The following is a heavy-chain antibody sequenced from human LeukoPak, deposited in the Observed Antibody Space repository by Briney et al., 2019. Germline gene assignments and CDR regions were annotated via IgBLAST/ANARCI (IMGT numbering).Heavy chain of an antibody. V-gene: IGHV4-31*03. Sequence: PSQTLSRTCTVSGGSISSGGYYWSWIRQHPGKGLEWIGYIYYSGSTYYNPSLKSRVTISVDTSKNQFSLKLSSVTAADTAVYYCARDSPVDAFDIWGQGTMVTVSS. CDR1: GGSISSGGYY. CDR2: IYYSGST. CDR3: ARDSPVDAFDI. J-gene: IGHJ3*02.